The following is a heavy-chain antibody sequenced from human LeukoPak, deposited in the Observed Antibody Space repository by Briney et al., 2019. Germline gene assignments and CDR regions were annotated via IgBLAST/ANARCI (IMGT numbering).Heavy chain of an antibody. J-gene: IGHJ4*02. CDR1: GGSISSSSYY. CDR3: AIAVAGYFDY. CDR2: IYYSGST. V-gene: IGHV4-39*07. Sequence: SETLSLTRTVSGGSISSSSYYWGWIRQPPGKGLEWIGSIYYSGSTYYNPSLKSRVTISVDTSKNQFSLKLSSVTAADTAVHYCAIAVAGYFDYWGQGTLVTVSS. D-gene: IGHD6-19*01.